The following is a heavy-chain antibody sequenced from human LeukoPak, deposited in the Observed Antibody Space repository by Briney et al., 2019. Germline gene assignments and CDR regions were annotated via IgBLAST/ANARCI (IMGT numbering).Heavy chain of an antibody. CDR1: GFTFSSYS. J-gene: IGHJ1*01. CDR2: ISSSSSTI. CDR3: AKDLWLDYGDSH. D-gene: IGHD4-17*01. V-gene: IGHV3-48*01. Sequence: PGGSLRLSCAASGFTFSSYSMNWVRQAPGKGLEWVSYISSSSSTIYYADSVKGRFTISRDNAKNSLYLQMNSLRAEDTAVYYCAKDLWLDYGDSHWGQGTLVTVSS.